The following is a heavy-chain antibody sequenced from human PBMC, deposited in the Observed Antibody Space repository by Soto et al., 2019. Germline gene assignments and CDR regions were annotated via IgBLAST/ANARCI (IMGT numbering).Heavy chain of an antibody. V-gene: IGHV4-59*01. J-gene: IGHJ4*02. CDR2: IYNSGNT. D-gene: IGHD6-6*01. Sequence: SETMSLTCTVSGGSISSYYWNWIRQPPGKGLEWIGYIYNSGNTNYNPSLRSRVTISVDTSKNQFSLKLTSVTAADTAVYYCAAPPRYWGQGTLVTVSS. CDR1: GGSISSYY. CDR3: AAPPRY.